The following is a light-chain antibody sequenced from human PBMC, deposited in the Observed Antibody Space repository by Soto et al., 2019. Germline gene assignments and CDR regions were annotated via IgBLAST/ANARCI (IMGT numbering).Light chain of an antibody. J-gene: IGKJ5*01. CDR2: DAS. CDR1: QSIRSQ. Sequence: EVVLTQSPDTLSLSPGERATLFCRASQSIRSQLAWYQQKPGQPPRLLICDASNRATGVPTRFSGSGSGTDFTRTISSLQPEDFAVYYCQQRCEWPLTCGQGTRLEI. V-gene: IGKV3-11*01. CDR3: QQRCEWPLT.